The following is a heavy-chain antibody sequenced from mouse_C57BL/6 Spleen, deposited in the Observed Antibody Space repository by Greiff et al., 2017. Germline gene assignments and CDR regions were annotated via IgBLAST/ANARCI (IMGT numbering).Heavy chain of an antibody. D-gene: IGHD2-2*01. J-gene: IGHJ1*03. CDR2: IDPSDSYT. V-gene: IGHV1-69*01. Sequence: QVQLQQPGAELVMPGASVKLSCKASGYTFTSYWMHWVKQRPGQGLEWIGEIDPSDSYTNYTQKFKGKSTLTVDKSSSTAYMQLSSLTSEDSAVYYCARQGYYGYDNWYFDVWGTGTTVTVSS. CDR1: GYTFTSYW. CDR3: ARQGYYGYDNWYFDV.